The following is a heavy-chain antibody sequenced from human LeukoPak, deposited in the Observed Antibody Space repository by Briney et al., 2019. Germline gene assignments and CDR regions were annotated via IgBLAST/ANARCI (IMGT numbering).Heavy chain of an antibody. CDR2: IYYSGST. CDR3: AGGRDDYNLGRGDSWFDP. CDR1: GGSISSTSYY. J-gene: IGHJ5*02. Sequence: SETLSLTCTVSGGSISSTSYYWAWIRQPPGKGLEWIGSIYYSGSTYYNPSLKSRVTISVDTSKNQFSLQLSSVTAADTAGYYCAGGRDDYNLGRGDSWFDPWGQGTLVTVSS. V-gene: IGHV4-39*01. D-gene: IGHD5-24*01.